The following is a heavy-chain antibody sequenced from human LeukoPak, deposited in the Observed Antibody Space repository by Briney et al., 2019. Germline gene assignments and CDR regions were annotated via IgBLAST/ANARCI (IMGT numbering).Heavy chain of an antibody. V-gene: IGHV3-7*01. CDR1: AFTFSRYW. CDR2: IKQDGSEK. Sequence: PGGSLRLSCAASAFTFSRYWMTWVRQSPGKGLEWVANIKQDGSEKYYVDSVKGRFTISRDNAKNSLYLQMNSLRAEDTAVYYCAREVRALGEFFYYYYYYMDVWGKGTTVTVSS. CDR3: AREVRALGEFFYYYYYYMDV. J-gene: IGHJ6*03. D-gene: IGHD3-10*01.